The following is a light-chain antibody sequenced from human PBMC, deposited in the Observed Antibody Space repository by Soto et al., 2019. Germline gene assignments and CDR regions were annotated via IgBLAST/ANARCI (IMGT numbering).Light chain of an antibody. CDR1: QNINNY. V-gene: IGKV1-33*01. CDR3: QQYENLPT. Sequence: DIQMTQSPSSLSASVGDSVTITCQASQNINNYLNWSQQKPGRAPKLLIYDASNLEAGVPSRFRGSGSGADFTLTISRLQPEDIATYYCQQYENLPTFGQGTRLEIK. CDR2: DAS. J-gene: IGKJ5*01.